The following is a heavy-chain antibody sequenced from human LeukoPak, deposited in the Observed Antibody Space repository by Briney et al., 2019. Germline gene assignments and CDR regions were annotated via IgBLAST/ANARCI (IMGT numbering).Heavy chain of an antibody. Sequence: GGSLRLSCTASGFIVSSNYMSWVRQVPGKGLVWVSRINSDGSVTNYADSVKGRFTISRDNAKNTLYVQMDSLRVEDTAVYYCARGRTMIRNALDIWGQGTMVTVSS. CDR1: GFIVSSNY. V-gene: IGHV3-74*01. J-gene: IGHJ3*02. CDR3: ARGRTMIRNALDI. D-gene: IGHD3-22*01. CDR2: INSDGSVT.